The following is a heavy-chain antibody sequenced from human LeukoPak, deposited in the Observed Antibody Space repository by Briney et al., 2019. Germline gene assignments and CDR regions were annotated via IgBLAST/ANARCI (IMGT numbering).Heavy chain of an antibody. Sequence: ASVKVSCKASGYTFTGYYMHWVRQAPGQGLGWMGWISAYNGNTNYAQKLQGRVTMTTDTSTSTAYMELRSLRSDDAAVYYCARNGGYDLIYYYYMDVWGKGTTVTVSS. CDR3: ARNGGYDLIYYYYMDV. V-gene: IGHV1-18*04. CDR1: GYTFTGYY. CDR2: ISAYNGNT. J-gene: IGHJ6*03. D-gene: IGHD5-12*01.